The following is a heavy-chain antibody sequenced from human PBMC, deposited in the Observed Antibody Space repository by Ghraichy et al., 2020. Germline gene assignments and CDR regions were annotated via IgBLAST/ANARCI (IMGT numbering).Heavy chain of an antibody. V-gene: IGHV6-1*01. J-gene: IGHJ4*02. D-gene: IGHD3-22*01. CDR2: TYYRSKWYN. CDR1: GDSVSSNSAA. Sequence: SQTLSLTCAISGDSVSSNSAAWNWIRQSPSRGLEWLGRTYYRSKWYNDYAVSVKSRITINPDTSKNQFSLQLNSVTPEDTAAYYCARDSPDLRQRITMIVVGYFDYWGQGTLVTVSS. CDR3: ARDSPDLRQRITMIVVGYFDY.